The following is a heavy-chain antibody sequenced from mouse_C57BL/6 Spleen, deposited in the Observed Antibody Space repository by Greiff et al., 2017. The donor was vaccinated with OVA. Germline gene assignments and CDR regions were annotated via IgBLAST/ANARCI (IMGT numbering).Heavy chain of an antibody. V-gene: IGHV1-52*01. J-gene: IGHJ1*03. CDR1: GYTFTSYW. Sequence: QVHVKQPGAELVRPGSSVKLSCKASGYTFTSYWMHWVKQRPIQGLEWIGNIDPSDSETHYNQKFKDKATLTVDKSSSTAYMQLSSLTSEDSAVYYCARSRSSYYWYFDVWGTGTTVTVSS. CDR2: IDPSDSET. D-gene: IGHD1-1*01. CDR3: ARSRSSYYWYFDV.